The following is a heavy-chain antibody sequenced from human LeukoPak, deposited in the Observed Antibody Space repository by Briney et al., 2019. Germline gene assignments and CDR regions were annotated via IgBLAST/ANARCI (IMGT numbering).Heavy chain of an antibody. D-gene: IGHD7-27*01. J-gene: IGHJ4*02. CDR1: GGPIGSYY. CDR2: IYYDGTT. Sequence: PSETLSLTCTVSGGPIGSYYWSWIRQTPGKGLEWFGYIYYDGTTNYNPSLKSRVTISIDTSKKQFSLNLSSVTAADTAVYSCAGGNWGLSDYWSQGTLVTVSS. CDR3: AGGNWGLSDY. V-gene: IGHV4-59*08.